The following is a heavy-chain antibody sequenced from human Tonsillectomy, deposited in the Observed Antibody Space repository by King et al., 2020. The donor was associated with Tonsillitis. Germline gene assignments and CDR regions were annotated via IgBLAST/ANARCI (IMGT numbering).Heavy chain of an antibody. CDR2: IYYSGST. CDR1: GGSISSYY. Sequence: VQLQESGPGLVQPSETLSLTCTVSGGSISSYYWSWIRQPPGKGLEWIGHIYYSGSTNYNPSLKSRVTITVDTSKNQFSLKLSSVTAADTAVYYCARDPGYSYGRDYYYGMDVWGQGTTVTVSS. D-gene: IGHD5-18*01. CDR3: ARDPGYSYGRDYYYGMDV. V-gene: IGHV4-59*01. J-gene: IGHJ6*02.